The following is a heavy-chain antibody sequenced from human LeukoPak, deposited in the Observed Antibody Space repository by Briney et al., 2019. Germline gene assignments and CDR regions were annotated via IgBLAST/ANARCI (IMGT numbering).Heavy chain of an antibody. D-gene: IGHD3-3*01. CDR2: ISAYNGNT. CDR3: ARGLEWLTRRHTWFDP. Sequence: GASVKVSCKSSGYSFTDYHMHWVRQAPGQGLEWMGWISAYNGNTNYAQKLQGRVTMTTDTSTSTAYMELRSLRSDDTAVYYCARGLEWLTRRHTWFDPWGQGTLVTVSS. J-gene: IGHJ5*02. CDR1: GYSFTDYH. V-gene: IGHV1-18*04.